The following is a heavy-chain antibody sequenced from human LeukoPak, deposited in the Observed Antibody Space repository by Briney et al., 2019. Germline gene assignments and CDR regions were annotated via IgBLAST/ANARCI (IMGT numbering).Heavy chain of an antibody. V-gene: IGHV4-4*07. CDR3: ARGVSYCSYYYYFMDV. J-gene: IGHJ6*03. CDR2: IYTSGST. D-gene: IGHD5-18*01. CDR1: GGSISSYY. Sequence: SETLSLTCTVSGGSISSYYWSWIRQPAGQGLEWIGRIYTSGSTNYNPSLKSRVTMSVDTSKNQFSLKLSSVTAADTAVYYCARGVSYCSYYYYFMDVWGKGTTVTVSS.